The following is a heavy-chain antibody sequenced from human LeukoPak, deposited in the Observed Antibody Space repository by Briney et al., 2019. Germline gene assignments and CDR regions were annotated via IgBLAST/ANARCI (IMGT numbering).Heavy chain of an antibody. D-gene: IGHD3-3*01. V-gene: IGHV1-8*01. CDR2: MNPNSGNT. CDR3: ARSFWPPNWFDP. CDR1: GYTFTSYD. J-gene: IGHJ5*02. Sequence: ASVKLSCKASGYTFTSYDINWVRQAPGQGLEWMGWMNPNSGNTGYAQKFQGRVTMTRNTSTSTAYMELSSLRSEDTAVYYCARSFWPPNWFDPWGQGTRVTAAS.